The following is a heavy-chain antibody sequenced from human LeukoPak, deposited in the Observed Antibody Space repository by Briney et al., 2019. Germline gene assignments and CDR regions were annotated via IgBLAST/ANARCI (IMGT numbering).Heavy chain of an antibody. J-gene: IGHJ4*02. CDR1: GFTFSSYW. CDR2: IKGDGSEK. Sequence: GGSLRLSCAASGFTFSSYWMTWVRQAPGKGLEWVGNIKGDGSEKYYVDSVKGRFTISRDNAKNSLYLQMNSLRAEDTALYYCARGSSGSHPPDYWGQGTLVTVSS. CDR3: ARGSSGSHPPDY. D-gene: IGHD3-22*01. V-gene: IGHV3-7*03.